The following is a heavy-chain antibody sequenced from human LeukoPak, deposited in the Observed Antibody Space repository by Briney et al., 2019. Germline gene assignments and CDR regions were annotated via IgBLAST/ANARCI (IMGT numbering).Heavy chain of an antibody. CDR3: ARLIVVTIGYYYYMDV. D-gene: IGHD5-12*01. CDR2: IYHSGST. V-gene: IGHV4-30-2*01. Sequence: SETLSLTCTVSDGSISSGGYYWTWIRQPPGKGLEWIGYIYHSGSTYYNPSLMSRVTISVDTPKNQFPLNLTSVTAADTAVYYCARLIVVTIGYYYYMDVWGKGTTVTVSS. CDR1: DGSISSGGYY. J-gene: IGHJ6*03.